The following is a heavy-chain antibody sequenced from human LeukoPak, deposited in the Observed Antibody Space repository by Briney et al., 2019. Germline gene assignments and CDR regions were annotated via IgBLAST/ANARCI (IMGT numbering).Heavy chain of an antibody. CDR2: IYYSGST. CDR3: ARPHRDSSGWRDAFDI. J-gene: IGHJ3*02. V-gene: IGHV4-59*08. CDR1: GCSISSYY. D-gene: IGHD6-19*01. Sequence: SSETLSLTCTVSGCSISSYYWSWLRQPPGKGLEWVGYIYYSGSTNYNPSLKSRVAISVDTSKNQFSLKLSSVTAADTAVYYCARPHRDSSGWRDAFDIWGQGTMVTVSS.